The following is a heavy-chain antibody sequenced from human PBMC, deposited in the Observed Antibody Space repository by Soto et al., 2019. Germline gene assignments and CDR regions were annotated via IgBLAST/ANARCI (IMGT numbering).Heavy chain of an antibody. D-gene: IGHD3-10*01. CDR2: ISWNSGNI. Sequence: PGGSLRLSCAASGFTFAHYAMHLVRPDSGKGLEGVSGISWNSGNIGYADSVKGRCTISSDNAKTSLYLQMNSMRAEHSALNCCTKGHKFGGLPYYYGMDVCGQGTTV. CDR3: TKGHKFGGLPYYYGMDV. CDR1: GFTFAHYA. V-gene: IGHV3-9*01. J-gene: IGHJ6*02.